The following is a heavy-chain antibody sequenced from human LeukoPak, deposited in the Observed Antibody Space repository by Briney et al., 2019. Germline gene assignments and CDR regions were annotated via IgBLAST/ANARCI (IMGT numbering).Heavy chain of an antibody. D-gene: IGHD6-6*01. CDR3: ARDPGTGEQLVGVDY. V-gene: IGHV3-21*01. J-gene: IGHJ4*02. CDR2: ISSSSSYI. CDR1: GFTFSSYS. Sequence: PGGSLRLSCAASGFTFSSYSMNWVRQAPGKGLEWVSSISSSSSYIYYADSVKGRFTISRDNAKNSLYLQMNSLRAEDTAVYYCARDPGTGEQLVGVDYWGQGTLVTVSS.